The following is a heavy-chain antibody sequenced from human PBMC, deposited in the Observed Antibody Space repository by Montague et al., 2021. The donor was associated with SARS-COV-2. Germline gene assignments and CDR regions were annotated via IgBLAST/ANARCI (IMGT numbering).Heavy chain of an antibody. J-gene: IGHJ3*02. CDR1: GFTFGDYA. CDR3: AKDYYFGAFDI. CDR2: ISWNSGSR. D-gene: IGHD3-10*01. Sequence: SLRLSCAASGFTFGDYAMHWVRQTPGKGLEWVSDISWNSGSRGYADSVKGRFTIYRDNAKNSLYLQMNSLRTEDTAFYYCAKDYYFGAFDIWGQGTMVTVSS. V-gene: IGHV3-9*01.